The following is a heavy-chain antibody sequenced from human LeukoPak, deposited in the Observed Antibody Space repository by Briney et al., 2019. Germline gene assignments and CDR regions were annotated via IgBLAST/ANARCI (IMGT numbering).Heavy chain of an antibody. J-gene: IGHJ4*02. Sequence: PGGSLRLSCAASGFTFNSFAMSWVRQAPGMGLEWVSAIVGSGGSTYYADSVKGRFTISRDNSENMLYLQMNSLRAEDTAVYYCAKAGGVTTSGWFDFWGQGTLVTVSS. CDR3: AKAGGVTTSGWFDF. CDR2: IVGSGGST. V-gene: IGHV3-23*01. CDR1: GFTFNSFA. D-gene: IGHD6-19*01.